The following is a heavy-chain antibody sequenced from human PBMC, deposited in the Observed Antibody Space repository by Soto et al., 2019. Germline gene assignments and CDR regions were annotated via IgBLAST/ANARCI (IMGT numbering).Heavy chain of an antibody. CDR1: GCSISSYY. CDR3: ARNGGYENWFDP. Sequence: PSETLSLTCTVSGCSISSYYWSWIRQPPGKGLEWIGYIYYSGSTNYNPSLKSRVTISVDTSKNQFSLKLSSVTAADTAVYYCARNGGYENWFDPWGQGILVTVSS. CDR2: IYYSGST. D-gene: IGHD1-1*01. V-gene: IGHV4-59*01. J-gene: IGHJ5*02.